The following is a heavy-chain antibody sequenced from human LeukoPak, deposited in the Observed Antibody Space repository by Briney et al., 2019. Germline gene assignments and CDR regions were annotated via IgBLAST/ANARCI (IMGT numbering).Heavy chain of an antibody. V-gene: IGHV3-23*01. J-gene: IGHJ4*02. Sequence: PGGSLRLSCAASGFTFSTYAMSWVRQAPGKGLECVSSISASGGSTYYADSVKGRLTISRDNSKNTLFLQVNSLRVEDTALYYCAKVISNTWYRGPFDYWGQGTLVTVSS. CDR2: ISASGGST. CDR1: GFTFSTYA. D-gene: IGHD6-13*01. CDR3: AKVISNTWYRGPFDY.